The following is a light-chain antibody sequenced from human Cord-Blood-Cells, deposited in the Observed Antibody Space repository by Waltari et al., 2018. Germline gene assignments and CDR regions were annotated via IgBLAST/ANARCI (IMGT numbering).Light chain of an antibody. CDR1: QSVLHSSNNKNY. V-gene: IGKV4-1*01. CDR2: WAS. J-gene: IGKJ4*01. Sequence: DLVMTQSPDSLAVSLGERATINCKSSQSVLHSSNNKNYLAWYQQKPGQPPKLPIYWASTRESGVPDRFSGSGSGTDFTLTISSLQAEDVAVYYCQQYYSTALTFGGGTKVEIK. CDR3: QQYYSTALT.